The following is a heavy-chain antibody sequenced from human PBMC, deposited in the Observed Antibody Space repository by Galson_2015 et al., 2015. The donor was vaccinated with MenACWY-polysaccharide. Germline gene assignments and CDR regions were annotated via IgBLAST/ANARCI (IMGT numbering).Heavy chain of an antibody. CDR3: ARSYCDRTSCYGMDV. CDR1: GFTFSSYA. CDR2: ISYDGSNK. Sequence: SLRLSCAASGFTFSSYAMHWVRQAPGKGLEWVAVISYDGSNKYYADSVKGRFTISRDNSENTLYLQVSSLRAEDTAVYYCARSYCDRTSCYGMDVWGQGTLVTVSS. D-gene: IGHD2/OR15-2a*01. J-gene: IGHJ6*02. V-gene: IGHV3-30-3*01.